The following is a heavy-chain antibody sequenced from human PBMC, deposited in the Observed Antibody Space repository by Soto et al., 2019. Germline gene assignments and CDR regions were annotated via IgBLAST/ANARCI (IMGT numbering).Heavy chain of an antibody. Sequence: SETLSLTCAVSGRSISSGGYSWSWIRQPPGKGLEWIGYIYHSGSTYYNPSLKSRVTISVDRSKNQFSLKLSSVTAADTAVYYGDRVPGPWGQGTLVTVSS. CDR2: IYHSGST. J-gene: IGHJ5*02. V-gene: IGHV4-30-2*01. CDR1: GRSISSGGYS. CDR3: DRVPGP.